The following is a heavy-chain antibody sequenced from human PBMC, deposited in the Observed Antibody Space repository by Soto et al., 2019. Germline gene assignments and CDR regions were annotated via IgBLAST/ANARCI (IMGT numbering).Heavy chain of an antibody. CDR3: ARDRGRRAGGYNWFDP. D-gene: IGHD3-16*01. V-gene: IGHV4-59*01. CDR1: GCSISSYY. Sequence: SETLSLTCPVSGCSISSYYWSWIRQPPGKGLEWIGYIYYSGSTNYNPSLKSRVTISVDTSKNQFSLKLSSVTAADTAVYYCARDRGRRAGGYNWFDPWGQGTLVTFSS. J-gene: IGHJ5*02. CDR2: IYYSGST.